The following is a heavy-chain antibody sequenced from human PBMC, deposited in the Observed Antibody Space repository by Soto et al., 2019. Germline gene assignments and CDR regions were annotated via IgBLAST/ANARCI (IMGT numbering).Heavy chain of an antibody. CDR1: GGSISSGGYN. J-gene: IGHJ4*02. D-gene: IGHD3-22*01. Sequence: SETLSLTCTVSGGSISSGGYNWSWILHHPGKGLEWIGYIYYSGSTYYNPSLKSRVTISVDTSKNQFSLKLSSVTAADTAVYYCASYYFHSSGLFGLTGLDNCGQGTQVTASS. CDR2: IYYSGST. CDR3: ASYYFHSSGLFGLTGLDN. V-gene: IGHV4-30-4*08.